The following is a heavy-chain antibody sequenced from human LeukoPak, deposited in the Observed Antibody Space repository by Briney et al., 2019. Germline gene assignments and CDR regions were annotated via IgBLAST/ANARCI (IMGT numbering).Heavy chain of an antibody. CDR3: ARDLSTYSSSLAY. J-gene: IGHJ4*02. V-gene: IGHV1-46*01. D-gene: IGHD6-13*01. Sequence: ASVKVSCKAPGYSFTTYYMHWVRQAPGQGLEWMGIINPSGGSTSYAQKFQDRVTLTRDTSTSTVYIELSSLRSEDTAVYYCARDLSTYSSSLAYWGQGTLVTVSS. CDR1: GYSFTTYY. CDR2: INPSGGST.